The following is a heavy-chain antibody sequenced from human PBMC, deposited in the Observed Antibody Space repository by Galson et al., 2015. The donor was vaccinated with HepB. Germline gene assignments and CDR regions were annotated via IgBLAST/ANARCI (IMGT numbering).Heavy chain of an antibody. V-gene: IGHV3-30*18. CDR2: ISYDGSNK. D-gene: IGHD4-11*01. J-gene: IGHJ4*02. CDR3: AKGGITVTTETALPYYFDY. Sequence: SLRLSCAASGFTFSSYGMHWVRQAPGKGLEWVAVISYDGSNKYYADSVKGRFTISRDNSKNTLYLQMNSLRAEDTAVYYCAKGGITVTTETALPYYFDYWGQGTLVTVSS. CDR1: GFTFSSYG.